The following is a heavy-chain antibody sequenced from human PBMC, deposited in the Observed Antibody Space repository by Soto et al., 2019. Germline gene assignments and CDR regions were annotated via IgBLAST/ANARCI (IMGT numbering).Heavy chain of an antibody. CDR2: IYYSGST. CDR3: ARGSSWSES. J-gene: IGHJ5*01. Sequence: SVILCLRCTVVEGTIGGYCWRWIRQTPGKGLEWIGYIYYSGSTNYNPSLKSRVTISVDTSKNQFSLKLSSVTSADAAVYDCARGSSWSESWGQRTLVSVSP. D-gene: IGHD1-26*01. CDR1: EGTIGGYC. V-gene: IGHV4-59*01.